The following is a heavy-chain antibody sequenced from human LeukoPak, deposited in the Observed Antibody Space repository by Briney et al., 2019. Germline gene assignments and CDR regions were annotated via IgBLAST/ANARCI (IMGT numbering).Heavy chain of an antibody. V-gene: IGHV3-30*18. Sequence: GGSLRLSCAASGFTFSSYGKHWVRQAPGKGLEWVAVISYDGSNKYYADSVKGRFTISRDNSKNTLYLQMNSLRAEDTAVYYCAKDRAAGTFDYWGQGTLVTVSS. CDR2: ISYDGSNK. CDR1: GFTFSSYG. CDR3: AKDRAAGTFDY. J-gene: IGHJ4*02. D-gene: IGHD6-13*01.